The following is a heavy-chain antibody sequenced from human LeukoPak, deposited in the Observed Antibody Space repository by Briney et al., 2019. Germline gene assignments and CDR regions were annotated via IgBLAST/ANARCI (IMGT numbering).Heavy chain of an antibody. Sequence: PGGSLRLSCAASGFTLSNYNMNWVRQTPGKGLEWVSYVSPNGYTKHYADAVKGRFTISRDNAKDSLYLQMNSLRAEDTALYYCAKDHSSGWGPHDYWGQGTLVTVSS. CDR3: AKDHSSGWGPHDY. V-gene: IGHV3-48*01. J-gene: IGHJ4*02. D-gene: IGHD6-19*01. CDR2: VSPNGYTK. CDR1: GFTLSNYN.